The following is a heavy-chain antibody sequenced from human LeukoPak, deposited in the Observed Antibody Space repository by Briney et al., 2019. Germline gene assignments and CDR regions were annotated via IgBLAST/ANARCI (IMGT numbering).Heavy chain of an antibody. V-gene: IGHV1-2*02. J-gene: IGHJ4*02. Sequence: ASVKVSCKASGYTFTGYYMHWVRQAPGQGLEWMGWINPNSDGTNYAQKFQGRVTMTRDTSISTAYMELSRLRSDDTAVYYCARGGYSSSWLARDYWGQGTLVTVSS. CDR3: ARGGYSSSWLARDY. CDR1: GYTFTGYY. CDR2: INPNSDGT. D-gene: IGHD6-13*01.